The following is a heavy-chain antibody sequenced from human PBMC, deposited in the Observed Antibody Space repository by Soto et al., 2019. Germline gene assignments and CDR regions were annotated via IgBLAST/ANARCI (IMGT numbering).Heavy chain of an antibody. Sequence: PXETLSLPCTVSGGSISSGSYYWSWIRQHPGKVLEWIGYIYYSGSTYYNPSLKSRVTISVDTSKNQFSLKLSSVTAADTAVYYCERGAGSWDSDDWGQGTLVTVSS. J-gene: IGHJ4*02. D-gene: IGHD6-6*01. CDR3: ERGAGSWDSDD. V-gene: IGHV4-31*03. CDR1: GGSISSGSYY. CDR2: IYYSGST.